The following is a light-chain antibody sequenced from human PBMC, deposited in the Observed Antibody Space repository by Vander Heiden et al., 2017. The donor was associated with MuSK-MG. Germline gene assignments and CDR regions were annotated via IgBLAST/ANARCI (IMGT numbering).Light chain of an antibody. CDR1: SSGVGGYNY. CDR3: CSYASSNTSV. J-gene: IGLJ2*01. Sequence: QSALTQPRSVSGSPGQSVTISCTGTSSGVGGYNYVSWYQQHPGKAPKLMIYDVSKRPSGVPDRFSGSKSGNTASLTISGLQAEDEADYYCCSYASSNTSVFGGGTKMTVL. V-gene: IGLV2-11*01. CDR2: DVS.